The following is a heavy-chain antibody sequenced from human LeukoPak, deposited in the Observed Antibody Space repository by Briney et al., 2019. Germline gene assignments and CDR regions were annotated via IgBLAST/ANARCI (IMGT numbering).Heavy chain of an antibody. CDR1: GFTFSSYE. D-gene: IGHD1-1*01. Sequence: PGRSLRLSCAASGFTFSSYEMNWVRQAPGKGLEGGSYISSSGSTIYYADSVKGRFTIYRDNAKNSLYVQMKSLRAEDTAVYYCARDLLGDNWNDRGVFDYWGQGTLVTVSS. V-gene: IGHV3-48*03. J-gene: IGHJ4*02. CDR3: ARDLLGDNWNDRGVFDY. CDR2: ISSSGSTI.